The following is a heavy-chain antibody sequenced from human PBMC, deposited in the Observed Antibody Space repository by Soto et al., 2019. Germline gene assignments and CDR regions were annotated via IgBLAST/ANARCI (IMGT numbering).Heavy chain of an antibody. CDR1: GGSISSYY. CDR3: ARSPQYSSGWNGGFDY. D-gene: IGHD6-19*01. V-gene: IGHV4-59*01. Sequence: SETLSLTCTVSGGSISSYYWSWIRQPPGKGLEWIGYIYYSGSTNYNPSLKSRVTISVDTSKNQFSLKLSSVTAADTAVYYCARSPQYSSGWNGGFDYWGQGTLVTVSS. CDR2: IYYSGST. J-gene: IGHJ4*02.